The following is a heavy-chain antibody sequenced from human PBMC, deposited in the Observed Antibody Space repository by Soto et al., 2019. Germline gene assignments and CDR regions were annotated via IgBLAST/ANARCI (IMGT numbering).Heavy chain of an antibody. CDR3: ANSPILGVEVAGHFDN. CDR2: IYTRGSP. CDR1: GGPITSSF. Sequence: SETLSLTCSVSGGPITSSFWSWIRQPVGKGLEWIGRIYTRGSPNYNPSLKSRVTMPVDTSTNQFSLKLRSVTPADTAVYYCANSPILGVEVAGHFDNWGQGILVTVSS. J-gene: IGHJ4*02. V-gene: IGHV4-4*07. D-gene: IGHD3-9*01.